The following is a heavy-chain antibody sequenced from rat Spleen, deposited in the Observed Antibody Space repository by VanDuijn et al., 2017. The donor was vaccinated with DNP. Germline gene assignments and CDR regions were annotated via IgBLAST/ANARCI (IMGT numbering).Heavy chain of an antibody. D-gene: IGHD1-11*01. CDR1: GVTFSDAW. CDR2: IKAKSNKYAT. J-gene: IGHJ3*01. Sequence: EVQLVETGGSLVQPGTSLKLTCATSGVTFSDAWMHWVRQSPEKQLEWVAQIKAKSNKYATYYAQSVKGRFTISRDDSKSIIYLQMNNLKEEDTAIYYCSWEGPYSWFAYWGQGTPVTVSS. CDR3: SWEGPYSWFAY. V-gene: IGHV6-8*01.